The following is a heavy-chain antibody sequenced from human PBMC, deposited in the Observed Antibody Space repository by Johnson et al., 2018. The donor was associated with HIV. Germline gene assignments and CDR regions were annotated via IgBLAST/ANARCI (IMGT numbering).Heavy chain of an antibody. D-gene: IGHD6-13*01. Sequence: QVQLVESGGGLVKPGGSLRLSCAASGFTFSSYAMHWVRQAPGKGLEWVAVISYDRSNKYYADSVKGRFTISRDNSKNTLYLQMNSLRAEDTAVYYCAKSIAAAGTNAFDIWGQGTMVTVSS. J-gene: IGHJ3*02. V-gene: IGHV3-30-3*02. CDR1: GFTFSSYA. CDR2: ISYDRSNK. CDR3: AKSIAAAGTNAFDI.